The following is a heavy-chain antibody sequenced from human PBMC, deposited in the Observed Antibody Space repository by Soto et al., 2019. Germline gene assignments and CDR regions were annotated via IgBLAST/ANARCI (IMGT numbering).Heavy chain of an antibody. D-gene: IGHD2-2*01. Sequence: QVQLQESGPGLVKPSETLSLTCTVSGGSISSYYWSWIRQPAGKGLEWIGRIYTSGSTNYNPSLKSRVTMSVDTSKNQFSLKLSSVTAADTAVYYCARHIVVVPAAIGWFDPWGQGPLVTVSS. CDR1: GGSISSYY. CDR2: IYTSGST. V-gene: IGHV4-4*07. J-gene: IGHJ5*02. CDR3: ARHIVVVPAAIGWFDP.